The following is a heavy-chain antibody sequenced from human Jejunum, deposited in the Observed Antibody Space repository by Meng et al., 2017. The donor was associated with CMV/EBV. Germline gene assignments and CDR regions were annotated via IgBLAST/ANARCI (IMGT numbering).Heavy chain of an antibody. Sequence: QLTDSGQGLRKPSESLPLTCAVSGDSISTVYWSWIRQPPGKGLEWIGNNYYSGSTNYNPSLASRVTISVDSSKNQFSLKLSSVTAADTAVYYCARHQNGGTYPLDYWGQGTLVTVSS. CDR3: ARHQNGGTYPLDY. J-gene: IGHJ4*02. CDR1: GDSISTVY. CDR2: NYYSGST. D-gene: IGHD3-16*02. V-gene: IGHV4-59*08.